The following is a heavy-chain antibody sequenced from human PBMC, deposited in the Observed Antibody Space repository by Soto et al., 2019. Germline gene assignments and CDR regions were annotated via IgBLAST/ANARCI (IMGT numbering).Heavy chain of an antibody. Sequence: ASVKVSCKASGYTFTGYYMHWVRQAPGQGLEWMGWINPNSGGTNYAQKFQGRVTMTRDTSISTAYMELSRLRSDDTAVYYCARVGDYDFWSGYWHFDYWGQGTLVTVSS. D-gene: IGHD3-3*01. CDR2: INPNSGGT. J-gene: IGHJ4*02. CDR3: ARVGDYDFWSGYWHFDY. V-gene: IGHV1-2*02. CDR1: GYTFTGYY.